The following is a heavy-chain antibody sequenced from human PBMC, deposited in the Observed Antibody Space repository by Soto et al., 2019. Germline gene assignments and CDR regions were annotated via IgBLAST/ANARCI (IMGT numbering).Heavy chain of an antibody. Sequence: ASVKVSCKASGYTFTSYYMHWVRQAPGQGLEWMGWISAYNGNTNYAQKLQGRVTMTTDTSTSTAYMELRSLRSDDTAVYYCAREEAVAPKYFQHWGQGTLVTVSS. CDR2: ISAYNGNT. D-gene: IGHD6-19*01. CDR3: AREEAVAPKYFQH. V-gene: IGHV1-18*04. J-gene: IGHJ1*01. CDR1: GYTFTSYY.